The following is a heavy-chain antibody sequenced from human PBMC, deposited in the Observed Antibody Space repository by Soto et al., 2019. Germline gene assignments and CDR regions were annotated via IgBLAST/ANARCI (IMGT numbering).Heavy chain of an antibody. V-gene: IGHV6-1*01. CDR3: TGITWFRGMDV. CDR2: TYYKSKWNN. CDR1: GDSVSSNSAG. D-gene: IGHD3-10*01. J-gene: IGHJ6*02. Sequence: SQTLSLTCVISGDSVSSNSAGLNLIRQSPSRGLEWLGRTYYKSKWNNDYALSVKSRITINPDTSKNQFSLHLYSVTPEDTAVYYCTGITWFRGMDVWGQETPVTVSS.